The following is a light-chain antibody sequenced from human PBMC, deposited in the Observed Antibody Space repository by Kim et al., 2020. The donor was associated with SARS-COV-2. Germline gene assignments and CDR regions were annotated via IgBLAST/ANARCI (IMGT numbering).Light chain of an antibody. V-gene: IGLV2-11*01. J-gene: IGLJ1*01. Sequence: GQPATISYTGTRSYVGGYNLVPWYEQHPGKAPKLVIYDGTKRPSGVPDRFSGSKSGNTASLTISGLRAEDEADYYCSSYAGSYTYVFGIGTKVTVL. CDR3: SSYAGSYTYV. CDR2: DGT. CDR1: RSYVGGYNL.